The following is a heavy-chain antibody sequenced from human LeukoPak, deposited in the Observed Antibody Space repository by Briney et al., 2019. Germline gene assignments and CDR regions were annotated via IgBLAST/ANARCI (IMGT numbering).Heavy chain of an antibody. CDR2: IVVGSGNT. D-gene: IGHD6-19*01. J-gene: IGHJ4*02. Sequence: SVKVSCKASGFTFTSSAMQWVRQARGQRLEWIGWIVVGSGNTNYAQKFQERVTITRDMSTSTAYMELSSLRSEDTAVYYCAAEPGYSSGWYDYWGQGTLVTVSS. CDR3: AAEPGYSSGWYDY. V-gene: IGHV1-58*02. CDR1: GFTFTSSA.